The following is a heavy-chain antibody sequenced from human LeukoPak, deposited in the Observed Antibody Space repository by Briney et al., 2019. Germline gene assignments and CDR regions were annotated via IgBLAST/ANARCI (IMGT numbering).Heavy chain of an antibody. CDR1: DGSISTNY. Sequence: SSETLSLTCTVSDGSISTNYWSWIRQPPGKGLEWIGYIYYSGSTYNPSLKSRVTLSVDTSKNQFSLKLSSVTAADTAVYYCARHQGRMTEFDYWGQGTLDTVSS. J-gene: IGHJ4*02. D-gene: IGHD2-8*01. CDR3: ARHQGRMTEFDY. V-gene: IGHV4-59*08. CDR2: IYYSGST.